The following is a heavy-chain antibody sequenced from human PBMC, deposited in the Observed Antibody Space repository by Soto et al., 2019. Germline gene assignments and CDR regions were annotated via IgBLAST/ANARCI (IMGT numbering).Heavy chain of an antibody. D-gene: IGHD2-2*01. CDR2: INHALVT. J-gene: IGHJ3*02. CDR1: SGSFIVYY. Sequence: SETLSLTVAIYSGSFIVYYWNWFLQSPGKELEWIGEINHALVTNYNPSLKSGVTISVYASNNQFSLKLSSVTAADTAVYFCARDSTRRGACDIWGQGTMVTVSS. CDR3: ARDSTRRGACDI. V-gene: IGHV4-34*01.